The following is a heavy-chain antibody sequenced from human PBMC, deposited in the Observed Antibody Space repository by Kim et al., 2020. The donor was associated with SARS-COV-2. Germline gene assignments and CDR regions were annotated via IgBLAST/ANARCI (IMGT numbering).Heavy chain of an antibody. CDR1: GYRFTDDW. Sequence: GESLKISCKGSGYRFTDDWIGWVRQMPEKGLEWMGIINPSDSDTRYTPSFQGQVTISADKSISTAYLQWSSLKASDSGIYYCVTLVGGLYYVNYWGQGTLVIVSS. D-gene: IGHD3-22*01. J-gene: IGHJ4*02. V-gene: IGHV5-51*01. CDR3: VTLVGGLYYVNY. CDR2: INPSDSDT.